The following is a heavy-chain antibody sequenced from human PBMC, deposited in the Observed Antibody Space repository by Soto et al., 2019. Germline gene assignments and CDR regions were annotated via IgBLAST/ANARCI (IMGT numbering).Heavy chain of an antibody. CDR1: GGSVSSGSYY. CDR3: ARGGSYSFYYYYGMDV. V-gene: IGHV4-61*01. Sequence: SETLSLTCTVSGGSVSSGSYYWSWIRQPPGKGLEWIGYIYYSGSTNYNPSLKSRVTISVDTSKNQFSLKLSSVTAADTAVYYCARGGSYSFYYYYGMDVWGQGTTVTVSS. CDR2: IYYSGST. D-gene: IGHD1-26*01. J-gene: IGHJ6*02.